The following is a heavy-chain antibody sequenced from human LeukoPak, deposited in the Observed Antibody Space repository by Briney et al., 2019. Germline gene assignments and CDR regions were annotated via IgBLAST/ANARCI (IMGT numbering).Heavy chain of an antibody. V-gene: IGHV1-69*04. Sequence: SVKVSCKASGGTFSSYAISWVRQAPGQGLEWMGRIIPILGIANYAQKFQGRVTMTTDTSTSTAYMELRSLRSDDTAVYYCARVSGDYDYWGQGTLVTVSS. CDR2: IIPILGIA. D-gene: IGHD4-17*01. CDR1: GGTFSSYA. CDR3: ARVSGDYDY. J-gene: IGHJ4*02.